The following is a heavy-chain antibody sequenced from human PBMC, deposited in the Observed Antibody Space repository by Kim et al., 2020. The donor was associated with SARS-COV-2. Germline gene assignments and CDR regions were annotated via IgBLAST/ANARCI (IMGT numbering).Heavy chain of an antibody. J-gene: IGHJ4*02. CDR3: ARGDYDSSY. D-gene: IGHD3-3*01. V-gene: IGHV3-53*01. CDR2: IYSGGST. CDR1: GFTVSSNY. Sequence: LSLTCAASGFTVSSNYMSWVRQAPGKGLEWVSVIYSGGSTYYADSVKGRFTISRDNSKNTLYLQMNSLRAEDTAVYYCARGDYDSSYWGQGTLVTVSS.